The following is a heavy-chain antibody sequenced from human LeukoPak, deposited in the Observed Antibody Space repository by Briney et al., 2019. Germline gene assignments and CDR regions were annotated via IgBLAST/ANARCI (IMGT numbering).Heavy chain of an antibody. CDR2: IYYSGST. D-gene: IGHD2-15*01. CDR1: GGSISSYY. Sequence: SQTLSLTCTVSGGSISSYYWSWIRQPPGKGLEWIGYIYYSGSTNYNPSLKSRVTISVDTSKNQFSLKLSSVTAADTAVYYCAREVDCSGGSCYHFDYWGQGTLVTVSS. J-gene: IGHJ4*02. CDR3: AREVDCSGGSCYHFDY. V-gene: IGHV4-59*01.